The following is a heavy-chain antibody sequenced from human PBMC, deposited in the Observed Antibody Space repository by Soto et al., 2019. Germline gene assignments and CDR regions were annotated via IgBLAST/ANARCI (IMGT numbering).Heavy chain of an antibody. Sequence: SETLSLTCTVSGGSISSGGYYWSWIRQHPGKGLEWIGYIYYSGSTYYNPSLKSRVTISVDTSKNQFSLKLSSVTAADTAVYYCAMDYYDSSGYTYDGMDVWSQGTTDTVSS. D-gene: IGHD3-22*01. CDR2: IYYSGST. V-gene: IGHV4-31*03. CDR3: AMDYYDSSGYTYDGMDV. J-gene: IGHJ6*02. CDR1: GGSISSGGYY.